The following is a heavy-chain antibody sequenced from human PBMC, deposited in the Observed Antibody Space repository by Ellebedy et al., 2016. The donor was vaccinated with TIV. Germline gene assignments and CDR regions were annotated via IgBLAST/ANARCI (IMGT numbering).Heavy chain of an antibody. CDR1: GGSISSYY. CDR3: AGSYDSSGYDYYYYGMDV. Sequence: GSLRLXXTVSGGSISSYYWSWIRQPPGKGLEWIGYIYYSGSTNYNPSLKSRVTISVDTSKNQFSLKLSSVTAADTAVYYCAGSYDSSGYDYYYYGMDVWGQGTTVTVSS. D-gene: IGHD3-22*01. CDR2: IYYSGST. J-gene: IGHJ6*02. V-gene: IGHV4-59*01.